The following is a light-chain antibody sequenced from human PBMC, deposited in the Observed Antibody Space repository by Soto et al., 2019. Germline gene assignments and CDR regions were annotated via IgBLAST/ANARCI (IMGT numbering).Light chain of an antibody. CDR2: GAS. V-gene: IGKV3-15*01. J-gene: IGKJ1*01. CDR3: QQYHNWPGT. Sequence: EIVMTQSPATLSVSPGEGATLSCRASQSVSSNLAWYQQKPGQAPRLLIFGASTRATGVPARFSGSGSGTEFTLTIGSLQSEDFAVYYCQQYHNWPGTFGQGTKVDI. CDR1: QSVSSN.